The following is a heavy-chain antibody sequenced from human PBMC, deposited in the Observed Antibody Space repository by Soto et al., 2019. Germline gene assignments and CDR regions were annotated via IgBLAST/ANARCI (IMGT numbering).Heavy chain of an antibody. D-gene: IGHD6-13*01. V-gene: IGHV5-51*01. Sequence: PGESLKISCKGSGYSFISYWIGWVRQMPGKGLEWMGIIYPGDSDTRYSPSFQGQVTISADKSISTAYLQWSSLKASDTAMYYCARTSAAGKYYYGMDVWGQGTTLTVSS. J-gene: IGHJ6*02. CDR3: ARTSAAGKYYYGMDV. CDR1: GYSFISYW. CDR2: IYPGDSDT.